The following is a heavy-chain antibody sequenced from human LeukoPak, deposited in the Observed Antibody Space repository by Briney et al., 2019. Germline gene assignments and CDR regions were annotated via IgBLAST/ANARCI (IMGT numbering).Heavy chain of an antibody. CDR3: ARGAGSWYIIDN. CDR1: GYTFTSHY. D-gene: IGHD6-13*01. J-gene: IGHJ4*02. CDR2: INPSGGSP. Sequence: ASVKVSCKASGYTFTSHYMHWVRQAPGQGLEWMGIINPSGGSPTYAQKFQGRVTMTRDMFTGTVYMQLSSLRSEDTAVYYCARGAGSWYIIDNWGQGTLVTVSS. V-gene: IGHV1-46*01.